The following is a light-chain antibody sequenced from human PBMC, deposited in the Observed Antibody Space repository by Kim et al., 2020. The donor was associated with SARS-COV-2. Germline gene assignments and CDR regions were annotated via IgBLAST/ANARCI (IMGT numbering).Light chain of an antibody. J-gene: IGKJ2*01. Sequence: SASVGDRVTITCRASQGISTWLAWYQQKPGKAPKRLIYDASNLRSGVPSRFSGSGSGTDLTLTISSLQPEDFATYYCQQANSFPYTFGQGTKLEIK. CDR1: QGISTW. CDR3: QQANSFPYT. V-gene: IGKV1-12*01. CDR2: DAS.